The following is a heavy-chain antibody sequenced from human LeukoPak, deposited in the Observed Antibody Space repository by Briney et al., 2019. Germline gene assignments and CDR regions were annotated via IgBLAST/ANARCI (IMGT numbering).Heavy chain of an antibody. CDR1: GFTLNNYA. CDR3: AKVISSSCGIGGY. Sequence: GGSLRLSCAASGFTLNNYAMTWVRLAPGKGLEWVSAICASGGNTYYADSVKGRFTISRDTSKNTLYLQMNSLRAEDTAVYYCAKVISSSCGIGGYWGQGTLVTVSS. D-gene: IGHD6-13*01. J-gene: IGHJ4*02. CDR2: ICASGGNT. V-gene: IGHV3-23*01.